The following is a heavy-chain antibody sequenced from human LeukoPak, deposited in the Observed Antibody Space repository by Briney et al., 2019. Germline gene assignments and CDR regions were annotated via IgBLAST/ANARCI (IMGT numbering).Heavy chain of an antibody. J-gene: IGHJ5*02. CDR2: INHSGST. Sequence: SETLSLTCAVYGGSFSGYYWSWIRQPPGKGLEWIGEINHSGSTNYNPSLKSRVTISVDTPKNQFSLKLSSVTAADTAVYYCARSRAYCSSTSCPRWFDPWGQGTLVTVSS. CDR1: GGSFSGYY. CDR3: ARSRAYCSSTSCPRWFDP. D-gene: IGHD2-2*01. V-gene: IGHV4-34*01.